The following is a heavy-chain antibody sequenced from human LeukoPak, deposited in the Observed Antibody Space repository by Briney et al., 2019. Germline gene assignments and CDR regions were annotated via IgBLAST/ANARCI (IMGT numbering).Heavy chain of an antibody. CDR3: AKDVGSSWYLDFDY. CDR2: ISYDGSNK. V-gene: IGHV3-30*18. Sequence: GGSLRLSCAASGFTFSSYGMHWVRQAPGKGLEWVAVISYDGSNKYYADSVKGRFTISRDNSKNTLYLQMNSLRAEDTAVYYCAKDVGSSWYLDFDYWGQGTLVTVFS. CDR1: GFTFSSYG. D-gene: IGHD6-13*01. J-gene: IGHJ4*02.